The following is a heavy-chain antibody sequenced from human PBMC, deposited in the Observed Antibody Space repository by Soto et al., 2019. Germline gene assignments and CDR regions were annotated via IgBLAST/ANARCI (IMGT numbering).Heavy chain of an antibody. CDR2: ISYSGST. CDR1: GGSISSSSYY. Sequence: QLQLQESGPGLVKPSETLSLTCTVSGGSISSSSYYWGWIRQPPGKGLEWIGTISYSGSTYYNPSLKSRVTISVDTSKNQFSLKLSSVTAADTAVYYCARQGSGSYNAFDIWGQGTVVTVSS. J-gene: IGHJ3*02. V-gene: IGHV4-39*01. D-gene: IGHD1-26*01. CDR3: ARQGSGSYNAFDI.